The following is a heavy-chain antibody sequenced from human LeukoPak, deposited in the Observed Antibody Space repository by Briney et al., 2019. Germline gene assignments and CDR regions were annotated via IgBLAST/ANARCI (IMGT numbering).Heavy chain of an antibody. Sequence: GRSLRLSCAVSGFILSSNYMSWVRQPPGKGLEWVGRIKSKTDGETTDYAAHVKGRFTISRDDSKNTLYLQMNSLKSEDTAVYYCTTRGGSFSIFDYWGQGTLVTVSS. CDR2: IKSKTDGETT. J-gene: IGHJ4*02. D-gene: IGHD1-26*01. V-gene: IGHV3-15*01. CDR1: GFILSSNY. CDR3: TTRGGSFSIFDY.